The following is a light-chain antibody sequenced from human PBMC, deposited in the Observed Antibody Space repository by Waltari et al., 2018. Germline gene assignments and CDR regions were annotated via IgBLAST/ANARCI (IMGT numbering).Light chain of an antibody. CDR2: DNS. CDR1: SSNIGNNY. V-gene: IGLV1-51*01. J-gene: IGLJ2*01. Sequence: QSVLTQPPSVSATPGQKVTISCSGSSSNIGNNYVSWYQHLPGTAPKLLIYDNSKRPSGTPDRFSGSKPGTSATLGITGLQTGDEADYYCATWDSSLSAGVVFGGGTKLTVL. CDR3: ATWDSSLSAGVV.